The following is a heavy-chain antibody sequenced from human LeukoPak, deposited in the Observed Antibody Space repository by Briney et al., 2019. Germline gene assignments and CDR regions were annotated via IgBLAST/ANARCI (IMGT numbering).Heavy chain of an antibody. J-gene: IGHJ4*02. CDR3: ARGRFPDY. V-gene: IGHV4-61*02. CDR2: IYTSGST. Sequence: SETLSLTCTVSGGSISSGSYYWSWIRQPAGKGLEWIGRIYTSGSTNYNPSLKSRVTISVDTSKNQFSLKLSSVTAADTALYYCARGRFPDYWGQGTLVTVSS. CDR1: GGSISSGSYY. D-gene: IGHD2-21*01.